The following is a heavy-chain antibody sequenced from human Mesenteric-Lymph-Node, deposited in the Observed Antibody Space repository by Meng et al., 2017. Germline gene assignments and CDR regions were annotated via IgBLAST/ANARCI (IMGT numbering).Heavy chain of an antibody. V-gene: IGHV3-15*01. D-gene: IGHD3-22*01. Sequence: GESLKISCAASGFTFSNAWMSWVRQAPGKGLEWVGRIKSKTDGGTTDYAAPVKGRFTISRDDSKNTLYLHMNSLKTEDTAVYYCTTADYYDSSGYYRIDFDYWGQGTLVTVSS. CDR3: TTADYYDSSGYYRIDFDY. CDR2: IKSKTDGGTT. J-gene: IGHJ4*02. CDR1: GFTFSNAW.